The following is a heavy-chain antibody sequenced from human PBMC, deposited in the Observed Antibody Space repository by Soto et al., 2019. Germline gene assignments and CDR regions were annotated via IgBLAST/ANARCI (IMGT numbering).Heavy chain of an antibody. V-gene: IGHV3-48*04. CDR2: INSGSSPI. CDR3: ARESIERVY. D-gene: IGHD6-6*01. Sequence: VASLRLYCRSSGFIFSISSLNWVRQAPGKGLEWVSYINSGSSPIYYADSVKGRFTISRDNAKNSVYLQMNSLRAEDTAVYYCARESIERVYWGQGTLVTVSS. J-gene: IGHJ4*02. CDR1: GFIFSISS.